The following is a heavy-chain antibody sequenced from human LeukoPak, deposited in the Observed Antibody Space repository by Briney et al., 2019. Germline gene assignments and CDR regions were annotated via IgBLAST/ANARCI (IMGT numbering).Heavy chain of an antibody. J-gene: IGHJ4*02. V-gene: IGHV3-9*01. Sequence: GGSLRLSCAASGFTFDDYAMNWVRQAPGKGLEWVSGISWNSGSIVYADSVKGRFTISRDNAKNSLYLQMNSLRAEDTAVYYCAAHRGGSSSWYPLFDYWGQGTLVTVSS. CDR3: AAHRGGSSSWYPLFDY. CDR2: ISWNSGSI. D-gene: IGHD6-13*01. CDR1: GFTFDDYA.